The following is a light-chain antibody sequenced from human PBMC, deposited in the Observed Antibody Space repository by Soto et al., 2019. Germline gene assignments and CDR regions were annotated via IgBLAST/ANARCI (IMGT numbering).Light chain of an antibody. CDR1: QSIGSW. V-gene: IGKV1-5*03. Sequence: DIQMTQSPSTLSASVGDRVTITCRASQSIGSWLAWYQQKPGKAPKLLIYKATSLESGVPSRFSGSGSGTEFTLTISRLQPDDFATYYCQQYNTYWYTFGQGTKLESK. J-gene: IGKJ2*01. CDR2: KAT. CDR3: QQYNTYWYT.